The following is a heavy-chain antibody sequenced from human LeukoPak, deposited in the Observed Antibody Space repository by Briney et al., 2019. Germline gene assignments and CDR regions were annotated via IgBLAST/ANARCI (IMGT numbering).Heavy chain of an antibody. CDR3: TTSVDMATIAFDY. V-gene: IGHV5-51*01. CDR1: GYSFTSYW. Sequence: GEPLKISCKASGYSFTSYWIGWVRQMPGKGLEWMGIIYPGDSDTRYSPSFQGQVTISADKSISTAFLQWSSLKASDTAMYYCTTSVDMATIAFDYWGQGTLVTVSS. CDR2: IYPGDSDT. J-gene: IGHJ4*02. D-gene: IGHD5-24*01.